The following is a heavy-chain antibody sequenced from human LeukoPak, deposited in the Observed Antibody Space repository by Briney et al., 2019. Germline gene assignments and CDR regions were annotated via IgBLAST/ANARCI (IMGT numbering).Heavy chain of an antibody. V-gene: IGHV4-39*07. J-gene: IGHJ5*02. CDR2: IYHSGST. CDR1: GGSISSGDYY. CDR3: ARSDTRSSWFDP. Sequence: SETLSLTCTVSGGSISSGDYYWSWIRQPPGKGLEWIGEIYHSGSTNYKPSLKNRVTISVDKSKNQFSLKLTSVTAADTAVYYCARSDTRSSWFDPWGQGTLVTVSS. D-gene: IGHD5-18*01.